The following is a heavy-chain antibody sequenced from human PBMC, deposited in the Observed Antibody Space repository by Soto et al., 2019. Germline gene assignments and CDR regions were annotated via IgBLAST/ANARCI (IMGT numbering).Heavy chain of an antibody. CDR1: GGSFSGYY. Sequence: SETLSLTCAVYGGSFSGYYWSWIRQPPGKGLEWIGEINHSGSTNYNPSLKSRVTISVDTSKNQFSLKLSSVTVADTAVYYCASGRFGWFDPWGQGTLVTVSS. CDR2: INHSGST. CDR3: ASGRFGWFDP. J-gene: IGHJ5*02. D-gene: IGHD3-16*01. V-gene: IGHV4-34*01.